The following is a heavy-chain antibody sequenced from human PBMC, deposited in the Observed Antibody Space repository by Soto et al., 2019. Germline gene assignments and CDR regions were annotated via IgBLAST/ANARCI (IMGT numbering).Heavy chain of an antibody. CDR3: PKDGSHPFDY. V-gene: IGHV3-30*18. D-gene: IGHD1-26*01. Sequence: QVQLVESGGGVVQPGRSLRLSCAASGFTFSHYAMHWVRQAPGKGLEWVALMSYDGSNEYYADSVKGRFTISRDNSKNTRYLKMNSLGAEATAWYYCPKDGSHPFDYWGQGTLVPVPS. CDR1: GFTFSHYA. J-gene: IGHJ4*02. CDR2: MSYDGSNE.